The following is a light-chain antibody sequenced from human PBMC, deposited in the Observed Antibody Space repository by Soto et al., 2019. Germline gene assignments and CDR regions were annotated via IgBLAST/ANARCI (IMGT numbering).Light chain of an antibody. J-gene: IGKJ1*01. V-gene: IGKV3-15*01. CDR2: GAS. CDR1: QSVSSN. Sequence: EIVMTHSRATLSLSAVERATLSCRASQSVSSNLAWYQQKPGQAPRLLIYGASTRATGIPARFSGSGSGTEFTLTISSLQSEDFAVYYCQQYNNWPRTFGQGTKVDIK. CDR3: QQYNNWPRT.